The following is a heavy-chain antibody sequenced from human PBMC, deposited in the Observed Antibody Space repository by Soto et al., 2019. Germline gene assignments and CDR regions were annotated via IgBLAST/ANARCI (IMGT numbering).Heavy chain of an antibody. Sequence: ASVKVSCKASGYTFTGYYMHWVRQAPGQGLEWMGWINPNSGGTNYAQKFQGRVTMTRDTSIRTAYMELSRVRSADTSVYYCASANGSGSYYDAFDIWGQGTMGTVSS. J-gene: IGHJ3*02. CDR1: GYTFTGYY. CDR3: ASANGSGSYYDAFDI. V-gene: IGHV1-2*02. D-gene: IGHD3-10*01. CDR2: INPNSGGT.